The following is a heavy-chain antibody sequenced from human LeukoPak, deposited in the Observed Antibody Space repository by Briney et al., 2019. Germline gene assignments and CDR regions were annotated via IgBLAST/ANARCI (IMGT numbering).Heavy chain of an antibody. CDR3: ARGFPPGSGSRGSHAFDV. CDR1: EMSFSAYY. V-gene: IGHV4-34*01. J-gene: IGHJ3*01. Sequence: PAEALSLTCAVSEMSFSAYYWNWIRQSPGKGLEWIGEINYGGSTKYTPSLEGRGTILIDTSKNQFSLKLTSVTAAHTAVYYCARGFPPGSGSRGSHAFDVWGQGTMVAVPS. CDR2: INYGGST. D-gene: IGHD6-19*01.